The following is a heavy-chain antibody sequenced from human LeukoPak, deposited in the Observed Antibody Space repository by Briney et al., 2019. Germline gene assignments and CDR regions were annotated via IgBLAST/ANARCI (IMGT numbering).Heavy chain of an antibody. Sequence: PGGSLRLSCAASGFTFSSYAMSCVRQAPGKGLEWVSAISGSGGSTYYADSVKGRFTISRDNSKNTLYLQMNSLRAEDTAVYYCAKAGNYGEYNFDYWGQGTLVTVSS. CDR1: GFTFSSYA. CDR3: AKAGNYGEYNFDY. D-gene: IGHD4-17*01. CDR2: ISGSGGST. J-gene: IGHJ4*02. V-gene: IGHV3-23*01.